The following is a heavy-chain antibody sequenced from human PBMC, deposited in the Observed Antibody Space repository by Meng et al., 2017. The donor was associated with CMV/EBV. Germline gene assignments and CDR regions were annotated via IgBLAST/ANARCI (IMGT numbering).Heavy chain of an antibody. V-gene: IGHV1-18*01. Sequence: QVQWGESGAEVKKPGASVKGSCKASGYTFTRYGIRWVRPAPGQGLEWMGWISAYNGNTNYAQKLQGRVTMTTDTSTSTAYMELRSLRSDDTAVYYCARDRTMVRGVTGYWGQGTLVTVSS. CDR3: ARDRTMVRGVTGY. J-gene: IGHJ4*02. D-gene: IGHD3-10*01. CDR1: GYTFTRYG. CDR2: ISAYNGNT.